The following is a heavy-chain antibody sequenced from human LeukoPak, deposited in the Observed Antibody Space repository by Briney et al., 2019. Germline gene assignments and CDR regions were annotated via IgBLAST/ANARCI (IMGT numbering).Heavy chain of an antibody. J-gene: IGHJ3*01. D-gene: IGHD3-22*01. V-gene: IGHV4-61*02. Sequence: SQTLSLTCTVSGGSISSRTYYWSWIRQPGGKGLEWIGRIYSSGSTNYNPSLKSRVTISVDTSMNQFSLNLSSVTAADTAVYYCARDGGGHYDSGGYYRRASDVWGQGTMVTVSS. CDR3: ARDGGGHYDSGGYYRRASDV. CDR2: IYSSGST. CDR1: GGSISSRTYY.